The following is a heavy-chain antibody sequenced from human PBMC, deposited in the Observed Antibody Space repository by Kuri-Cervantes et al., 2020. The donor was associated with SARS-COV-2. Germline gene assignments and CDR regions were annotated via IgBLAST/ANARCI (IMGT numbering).Heavy chain of an antibody. CDR3: SRDHYSSGWTLNDY. J-gene: IGHJ4*02. D-gene: IGHD6-19*01. V-gene: IGHV6-1*01. Sequence: SQTLSLTCAISGDSVSSNSAAWNWIRQSPSRGLEWLGRTYYRSKWYNDYAVSVKSRITINPDTSKNQFSLQLNSVTPEDTAVYYCSRDHYSSGWTLNDYWGQGTLVTVSS. CDR1: GDSVSSNSAA. CDR2: TYYRSKWYN.